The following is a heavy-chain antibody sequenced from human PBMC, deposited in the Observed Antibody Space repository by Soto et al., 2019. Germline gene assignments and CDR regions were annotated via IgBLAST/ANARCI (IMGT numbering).Heavy chain of an antibody. J-gene: IGHJ4*02. CDR1: GYTFTGHY. D-gene: IGHD6-13*01. CDR2: ISPYSGDT. V-gene: IGHV1-2*02. Sequence: ASVKVSCKASGYTFTGHYIHWVRQAPGQGLEWVGWISPYSGDTNYEQKFQGRVTMTRDTSKTTAYMELSRLRSDDTAVYYCARIFIAKGGRDLDSWGQGTLVTVSS. CDR3: ARIFIAKGGRDLDS.